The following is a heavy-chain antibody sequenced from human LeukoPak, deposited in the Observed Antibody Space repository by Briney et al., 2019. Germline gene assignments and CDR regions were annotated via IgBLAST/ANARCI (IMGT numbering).Heavy chain of an antibody. V-gene: IGHV4-34*01. D-gene: IGHD4-23*01. CDR1: GGSFSGYY. J-gene: IGHJ4*02. Sequence: SETLSLTCAVYGGSFSGYYWSWIRQPPGKGLEWIGEINHSGSTNYNPSLKSRVTISVDTSKNQFSLKLSSVTAADTAVYYCARGLRWLSGDYWGQGTLVTVSS. CDR3: ARGLRWLSGDY. CDR2: INHSGST.